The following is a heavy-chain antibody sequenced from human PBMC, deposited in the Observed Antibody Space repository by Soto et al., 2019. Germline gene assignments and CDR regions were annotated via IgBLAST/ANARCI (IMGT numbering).Heavy chain of an antibody. CDR3: AKDFSYGLSGQPGRDYHYYGLDV. CDR2: VSYDGSDQ. CDR1: GFTFTAYG. J-gene: IGHJ6*02. D-gene: IGHD3-16*01. V-gene: IGHV3-30*18. Sequence: PGRSLRLSCAASGFTFTAYGMHWVRQATGKWLEWVSVVSYDGSDQYYASSVKGLFTISRDNAKNRFYLQMRGLRPEDTAVYYCAKDFSYGLSGQPGRDYHYYGLDVWAQGTTVTDSS.